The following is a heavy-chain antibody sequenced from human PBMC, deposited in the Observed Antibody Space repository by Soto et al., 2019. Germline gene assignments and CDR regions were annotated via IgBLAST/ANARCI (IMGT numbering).Heavy chain of an antibody. CDR3: VRYCGTTLCNGVAKKSFDY. D-gene: IGHD2-2*01. J-gene: IGHJ4*02. CDR1: RFTFSTYE. V-gene: IGHV3-48*03. CDR2: ISTSGSTV. Sequence: GGSLRLSCAASRFTFSTYEMHWFRQAPGKGLEWVSYISTSGSTVYYADSVKGRFTVSRDNTRSSLYLQMDSLRDEDTALYYCVRYCGTTLCNGVAKKSFDYWGKGTLVTVSS.